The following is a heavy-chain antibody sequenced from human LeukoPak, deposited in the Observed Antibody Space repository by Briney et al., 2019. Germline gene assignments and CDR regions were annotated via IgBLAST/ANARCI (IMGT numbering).Heavy chain of an antibody. CDR3: ARGSIAARGYFDY. Sequence: EASVKVSCKASGYTFTGYYMHWVRQAPGQGLEWMGRINPNSGGTNYAQKFQGRVTMTRDTSISTAYMELSRLRSDDTAVYYCARGSIAARGYFDYWGQGTLVTVSS. CDR1: GYTFTGYY. V-gene: IGHV1-2*06. CDR2: INPNSGGT. J-gene: IGHJ4*02. D-gene: IGHD6-6*01.